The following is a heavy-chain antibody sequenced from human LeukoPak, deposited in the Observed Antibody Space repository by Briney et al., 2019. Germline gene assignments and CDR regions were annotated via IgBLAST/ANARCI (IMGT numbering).Heavy chain of an antibody. Sequence: ASVKVSCKASGYTFTSYGISWVRQAPGQGLEWMGWISGSNGNTNYAQKLQGRVTMTADTSTGTAYMELRSLRSDDTAVYYCARSGRGTYYYFDYWGQGTLVTVSS. CDR2: ISGSNGNT. V-gene: IGHV1-18*01. J-gene: IGHJ4*02. CDR3: ARSGRGTYYYFDY. D-gene: IGHD1-26*01. CDR1: GYTFTSYG.